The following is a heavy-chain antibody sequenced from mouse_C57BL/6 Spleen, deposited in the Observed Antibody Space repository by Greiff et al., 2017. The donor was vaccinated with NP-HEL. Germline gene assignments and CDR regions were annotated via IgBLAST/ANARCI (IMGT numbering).Heavy chain of an antibody. CDR2: IRNKANGYTT. J-gene: IGHJ1*03. D-gene: IGHD1-1*01. Sequence: EVKLMESGGGLVQPGGSLSLSCAASGFTFTDYYMSWVRQPPGKALEWLGFIRNKANGYTTEYSASVKGRFTISRDNSQSILYLQMNALRVEDSATYYCARRDYGSREYFDVWGTGTTVTVSS. CDR3: ARRDYGSREYFDV. CDR1: GFTFTDYY. V-gene: IGHV7-3*01.